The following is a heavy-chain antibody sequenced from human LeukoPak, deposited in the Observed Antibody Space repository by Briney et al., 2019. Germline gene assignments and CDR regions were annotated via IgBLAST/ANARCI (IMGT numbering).Heavy chain of an antibody. V-gene: IGHV1-18*01. Sequence: ASVKVSCKASGYTFTSSGISWVRQAPGQGLEWMGWISAYGGNTNYAQNLQGRVTMTIDTSTSTAYMELRNLRSDDTAVYYCARRHYYDSSGVDAFDIWGQGTMVTVSS. D-gene: IGHD3-22*01. CDR1: GYTFTSSG. CDR3: ARRHYYDSSGVDAFDI. CDR2: ISAYGGNT. J-gene: IGHJ3*02.